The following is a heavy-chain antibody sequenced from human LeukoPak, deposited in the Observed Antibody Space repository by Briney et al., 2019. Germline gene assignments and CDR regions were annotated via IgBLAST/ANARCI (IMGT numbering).Heavy chain of an antibody. J-gene: IGHJ4*02. D-gene: IGHD3-22*01. CDR3: YYYDSSGFYPQTKIDY. CDR2: ITGNGANT. CDR1: GFSFSTYS. V-gene: IGHV3-23*01. Sequence: GGSLRLSCAGSGFSFSTYSMNWVRQAPGKGLEWVSVITGNGANTYYADSVKGRFTISRDNSKNTLYLRMNSLRAEDTAVYYCYYYDSSGFYPQTKIDYWGQGSLVTV.